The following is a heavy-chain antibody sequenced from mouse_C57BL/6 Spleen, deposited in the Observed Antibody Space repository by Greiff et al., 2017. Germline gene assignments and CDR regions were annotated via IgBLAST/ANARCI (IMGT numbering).Heavy chain of an antibody. CDR1: GYTFTSYW. CDR2: IYPSDSET. V-gene: IGHV1-61*01. Sequence: QVQLQQPGAELVRPGSSVKLSCKASGYTFTSYWMDWVKQRPGQGLEWIGNIYPSDSETHYNEKFKDKATLTVDKSSSTAYMQLSSLTSEDSAVYYCARAGAYDGYYDYAMDYWGQGTSVTVSS. D-gene: IGHD2-3*01. CDR3: ARAGAYDGYYDYAMDY. J-gene: IGHJ4*01.